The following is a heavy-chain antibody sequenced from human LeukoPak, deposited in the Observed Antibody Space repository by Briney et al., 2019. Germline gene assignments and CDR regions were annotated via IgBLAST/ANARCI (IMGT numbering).Heavy chain of an antibody. J-gene: IGHJ6*03. CDR2: ISYDGTNK. D-gene: IGHD6-6*01. Sequence: GRSLRLSCAASGFTFNSYGMHWVRQVPGKGLGGVAIISYDGTNKYYADSVKGGFTISRDSSKNTLYLQMNSLRPEDTAVYYCARAHLSSASTDYMTVWGKGTTVTVSS. V-gene: IGHV3-30*03. CDR3: ARAHLSSASTDYMTV. CDR1: GFTFNSYG.